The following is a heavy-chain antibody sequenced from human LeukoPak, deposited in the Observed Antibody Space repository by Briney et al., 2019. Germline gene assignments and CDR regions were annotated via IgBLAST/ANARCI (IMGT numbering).Heavy chain of an antibody. CDR3: ANDLRYFDPAEGFDDY. CDR1: GFTFSSYG. Sequence: GGSLRLSCAASGFTFSSYGMHWVRQAPGKGLEWVAFIRYDGSNKYYADSVKGRFTISRDNSKNTLYLQMNSLRAEDTAVYYCANDLRYFDPAEGFDDYWGQGTLVTVSS. D-gene: IGHD3-9*01. V-gene: IGHV3-30*02. J-gene: IGHJ4*02. CDR2: IRYDGSNK.